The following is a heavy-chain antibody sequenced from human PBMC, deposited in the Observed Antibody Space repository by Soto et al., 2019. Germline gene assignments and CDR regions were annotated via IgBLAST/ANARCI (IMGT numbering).Heavy chain of an antibody. CDR2: ISWDSGSI. D-gene: IGHD3-16*02. CDR3: AKDGLHLGELSSYFDY. Sequence: EVQLVESGGGLVQPGRSLRLSCAASGFTFDDYAMHWVRQAPGKGLEWVSGISWDSGSIGYADSVKGRFTISRDNAKNSLYLEMNSLRAEDTALYYCAKDGLHLGELSSYFDYWGQGTLVTVSS. J-gene: IGHJ4*02. V-gene: IGHV3-9*01. CDR1: GFTFDDYA.